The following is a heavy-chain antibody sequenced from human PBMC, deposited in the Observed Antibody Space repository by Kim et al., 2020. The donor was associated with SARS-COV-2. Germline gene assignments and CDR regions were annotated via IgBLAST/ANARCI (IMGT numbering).Heavy chain of an antibody. Sequence: SVKVSCKASGGTFSSYAISWVRQAPGQGLEWMGGIIPIFGTANYAQKFQGRVTITADESTSTAYMELSSLRSEDTAVYYCASGAEKSYYYYYMDVWGKGATVTVSS. V-gene: IGHV1-69*13. J-gene: IGHJ6*03. CDR3: ASGAEKSYYYYYMDV. CDR2: IIPIFGTA. CDR1: GGTFSSYA. D-gene: IGHD3-16*01.